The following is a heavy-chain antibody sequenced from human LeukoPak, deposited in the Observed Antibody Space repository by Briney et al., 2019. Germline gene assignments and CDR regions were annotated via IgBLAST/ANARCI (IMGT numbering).Heavy chain of an antibody. CDR3: ARGDIVVVY. CDR1: GLTFSNAW. J-gene: IGHJ4*02. D-gene: IGHD2-15*01. CDR2: IKSKTDGGTT. V-gene: IGHV3-15*01. Sequence: PGGSLRLSCAASGLTFSNAWMGWVRQSPGKGLEWVGLIKSKTDGGTTDYAAPVKGRFTISRDDSRNTLYLQMNSLRADDTALYYCARGDIVVVYWGQGTLVTVSS.